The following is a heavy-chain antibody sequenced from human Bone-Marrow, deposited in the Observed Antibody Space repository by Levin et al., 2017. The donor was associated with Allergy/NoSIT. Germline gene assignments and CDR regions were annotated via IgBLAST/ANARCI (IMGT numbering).Heavy chain of an antibody. CDR1: GFTFSENG. J-gene: IGHJ6*02. D-gene: IGHD2-21*01. Sequence: GESLKISCVASGFTFSENGMHWVRQAPGKGLEWVAVMSSDGSNKYYADSVKGRFTISRDNSKNTLYLQMTNLRPEDTAVYYCARDLLYGGGSQGDYYYYGMDVWGQGTTVTVSS. CDR2: MSSDGSNK. V-gene: IGHV3-30*03. CDR3: ARDLLYGGGSQGDYYYYGMDV.